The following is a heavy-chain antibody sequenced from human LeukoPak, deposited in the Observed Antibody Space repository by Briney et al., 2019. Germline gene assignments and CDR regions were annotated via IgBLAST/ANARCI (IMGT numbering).Heavy chain of an antibody. CDR3: ARDLRGRNYYGSGRDY. D-gene: IGHD3-10*01. CDR2: IYHSGST. CDR1: GYSISSGYY. J-gene: IGHJ4*02. Sequence: SETLSLTCTVSGYSISSGYYWGWIRQPPGKGLEWIGSIYHSGSTYYNPSLKSRVTISVDTSKNQFSLKLSSVTAADTAVYYCARDLRGRNYYGSGRDYWGQGTLVTVSS. V-gene: IGHV4-38-2*02.